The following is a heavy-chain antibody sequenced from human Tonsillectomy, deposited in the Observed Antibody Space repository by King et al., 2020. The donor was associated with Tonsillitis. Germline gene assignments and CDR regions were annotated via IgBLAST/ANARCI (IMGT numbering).Heavy chain of an antibody. D-gene: IGHD1-26*01. CDR1: GISLSTSGVG. CDR2: IYWDDDK. Sequence: QLTLKESGPTLVKSTQTLTLTCTISGISLSTSGVGVGWIRQPPGKALEWLALIYWDDDKYYSPSLRSRLTITKDTSKNQVVLTMTNMDPVDTATYYCAHNDWERAFDYWGQGTLATVFS. J-gene: IGHJ4*02. V-gene: IGHV2-5*02. CDR3: AHNDWERAFDY.